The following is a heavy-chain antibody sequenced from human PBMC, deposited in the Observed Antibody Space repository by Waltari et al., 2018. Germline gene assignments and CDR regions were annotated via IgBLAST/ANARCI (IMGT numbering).Heavy chain of an antibody. Sequence: QVQLVQSGPEVKKPGASVKVSCEASGDTFTTYAINWVRQAPGQGLEWMGWISANSGNTNYAQKFQGRVTMTTDTSMSTAYMELRGLRSDDSAVYYCAGDEGISGINMGPFDIWGQGTVVTVSS. CDR1: GDTFTTYA. J-gene: IGHJ3*02. CDR2: ISANSGNT. CDR3: AGDEGISGINMGPFDI. D-gene: IGHD3-3*02. V-gene: IGHV1-18*01.